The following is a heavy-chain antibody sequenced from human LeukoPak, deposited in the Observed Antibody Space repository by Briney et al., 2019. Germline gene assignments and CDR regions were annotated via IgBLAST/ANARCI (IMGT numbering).Heavy chain of an antibody. Sequence: GGSLRLSCTASGFTFGDYLMSWFRQAPGKGLEWIGFISGGTTEYAASVKSRFTISRDDSTSIAYLQMNSLTTEDTAVYYCSRGSGWLSVYWGQGTLVTVSS. V-gene: IGHV3-49*03. D-gene: IGHD6-19*01. J-gene: IGHJ4*02. CDR3: SRGSGWLSVY. CDR1: GFTFGDYL. CDR2: ISGGTT.